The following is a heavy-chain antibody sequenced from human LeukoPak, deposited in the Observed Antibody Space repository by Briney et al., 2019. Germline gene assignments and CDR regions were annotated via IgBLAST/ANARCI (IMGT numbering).Heavy chain of an antibody. Sequence: PSETLSLTCTVSGGSISSYYWSWIRQPPGKGLEWIGYIYYSGSTNYNPSLKSRVTISVDTSKNQFSLKLSSVTAADTAVYYCARHRYYDSSVAVFDYWGQGTLVTVSS. J-gene: IGHJ4*02. CDR3: ARHRYYDSSVAVFDY. CDR1: GGSISSYY. CDR2: IYYSGST. D-gene: IGHD3-22*01. V-gene: IGHV4-59*08.